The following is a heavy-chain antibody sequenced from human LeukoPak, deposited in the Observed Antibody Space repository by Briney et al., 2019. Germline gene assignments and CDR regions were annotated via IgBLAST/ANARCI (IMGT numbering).Heavy chain of an antibody. CDR2: INPNSGGT. J-gene: IGHJ4*02. Sequence: ASVKVSCKASGYTFTRYYIYWVRQAPGQGLEWMGWINPNSGGTNYAQKFQGRVTMTREMSISTAYMELSRLRSDDTAVYYCARGQQLASNWGQGTLVTVSS. CDR3: ARGQQLASN. V-gene: IGHV1-2*02. D-gene: IGHD6-13*01. CDR1: GYTFTRYY.